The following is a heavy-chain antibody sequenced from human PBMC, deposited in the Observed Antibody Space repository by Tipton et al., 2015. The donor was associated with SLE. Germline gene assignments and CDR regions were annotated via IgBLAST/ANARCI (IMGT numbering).Heavy chain of an antibody. CDR1: GGSISSYY. J-gene: IGHJ3*02. CDR2: IYYSGST. CDR3: ARGTYSSGWSDAFDI. V-gene: IGHV4-59*08. Sequence: TLSLTCTVSGGSISSYYWSWIRQPPGKGLEWIGYIYYSGSTNYNPSLKSRVTISVGTSKNQFSLKLSSVTAADTAVYYCARGTYSSGWSDAFDIWGQGTMVTVSS. D-gene: IGHD6-19*01.